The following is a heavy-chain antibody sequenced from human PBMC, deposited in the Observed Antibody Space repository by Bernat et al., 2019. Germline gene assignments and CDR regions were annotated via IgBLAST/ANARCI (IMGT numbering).Heavy chain of an antibody. J-gene: IGHJ5*02. D-gene: IGHD5/OR15-5a*01. CDR2: IGSGSDT. V-gene: IGHV3-23*01. CDR3: ARALGVVSPTATRWFDP. CDR1: GFTSSTYA. Sequence: EVQLLESGGGLVQPGGSLRLSCAASGFTSSTYAMTWVRQAPEKGLEWVSIIGSGSDTYYPDSVRGRFTISRDNSKNTVYLQMNSLRVEDTATYYCARALGVVSPTATRWFDPWGQGILVTVSS.